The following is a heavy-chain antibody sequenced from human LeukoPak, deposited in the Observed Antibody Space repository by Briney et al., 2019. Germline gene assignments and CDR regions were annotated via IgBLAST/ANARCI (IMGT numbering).Heavy chain of an antibody. CDR1: GFTFNNYN. D-gene: IGHD3-9*01. Sequence: GGSLRLSCAASGFTFNNYNMNWVRQAPGKALEWVSSITSSGTYIFYADSVKGRFTISRDNAKNSLYLQMNSLGPEDTAVYYCARLTGYYLHQRFDYWGQGTLVTVSS. CDR3: ARLTGYYLHQRFDY. V-gene: IGHV3-21*01. CDR2: ITSSGTYI. J-gene: IGHJ4*02.